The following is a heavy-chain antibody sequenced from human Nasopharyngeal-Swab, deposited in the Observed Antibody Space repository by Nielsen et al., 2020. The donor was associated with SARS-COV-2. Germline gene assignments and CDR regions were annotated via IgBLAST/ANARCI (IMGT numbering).Heavy chain of an antibody. CDR3: AKDGGAAAGTRWFDP. CDR2: ISYDGSNK. V-gene: IGHV3-30*18. D-gene: IGHD6-13*01. Sequence: GESLKISCAASGFTFRSYGMHWVRQAPGKGLEWVAVISYDGSNKYYADSVKGRFTISRDNSKNTLYLQMNSLRAEDTAVYYCAKDGGAAAGTRWFDPWGQGTLVTVSS. CDR1: GFTFRSYG. J-gene: IGHJ5*02.